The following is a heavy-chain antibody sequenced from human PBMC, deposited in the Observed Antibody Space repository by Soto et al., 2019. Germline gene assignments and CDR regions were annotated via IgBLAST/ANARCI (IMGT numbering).Heavy chain of an antibody. D-gene: IGHD2-15*01. CDR2: ISAYNGNT. V-gene: IGHV1-18*01. CDR3: ARDLSGNPGY. J-gene: IGHJ4*02. CDR1: GSPFTSYG. Sequence: ASGKVSSKASGSPFTSYGIIWVRQPPGQGLEWMGWISAYNGNTNYAQKLQGRVTMTTDTSTSTVYMELRSLRSDDTAVYYCARDLSGNPGYWGQGTLVTVSS.